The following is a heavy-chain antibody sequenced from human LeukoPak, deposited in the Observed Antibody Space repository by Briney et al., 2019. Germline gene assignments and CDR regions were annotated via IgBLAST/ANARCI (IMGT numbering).Heavy chain of an antibody. J-gene: IGHJ1*01. D-gene: IGHD3-10*01. V-gene: IGHV4-30-4*01. Sequence: SQTLSLTCTVSGGSISSGDYYWSWIRQPPGKGLEWIGYIYYSGSTYYNPSLKSRVTISVDTSKNQFSLKLSSVTAADTAVYYCAISTYYYGSGSYFQYFQHWGQGTLVTVSS. CDR3: AISTYYYGSGSYFQYFQH. CDR1: GGSISSGDYY. CDR2: IYYSGST.